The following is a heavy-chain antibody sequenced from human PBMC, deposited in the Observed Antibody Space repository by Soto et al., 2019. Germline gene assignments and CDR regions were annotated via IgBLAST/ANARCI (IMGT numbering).Heavy chain of an antibody. D-gene: IGHD3-10*01. CDR1: GLTFSDCY. CDR3: ARVRFGEWGYAMDV. Sequence: PGGSLRLSCAASGLTFSDCYMNWIRQAPGKGLEWVSYISSSGSSINYAGSVKGRFTISRDNAKNSLYLQMNSLRAEDTAMYYCARVRFGEWGYAMDVWGQGTTVTV. CDR2: ISSSGSSI. V-gene: IGHV3-11*01. J-gene: IGHJ6*02.